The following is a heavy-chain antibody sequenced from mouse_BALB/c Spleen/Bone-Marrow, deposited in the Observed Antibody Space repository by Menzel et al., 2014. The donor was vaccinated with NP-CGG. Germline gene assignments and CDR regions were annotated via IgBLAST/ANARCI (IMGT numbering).Heavy chain of an antibody. CDR3: ARDENVGIYWYFDV. CDR2: IINKAKGYTT. V-gene: IGHV7-3*02. CDR1: GFTFTDNY. J-gene: IGHJ1*01. Sequence: ESGAGLVQPGASVRLSCETSGFTFTDNYMSWVRQPPGKALEWMGSIINKAKGYTTKYSASVKGRFTISRDNSQSISYLQMNALRAEDSATYYCARDENVGIYWYFDVWGAGTTVTVSS.